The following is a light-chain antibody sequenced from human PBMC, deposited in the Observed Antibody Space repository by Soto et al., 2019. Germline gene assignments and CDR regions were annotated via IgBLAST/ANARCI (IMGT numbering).Light chain of an antibody. Sequence: EIVLTQSPGTLSLSPGERATLSCRASQSVSSSYLAWYQQKPGQAPRLLIYAASSRATGIPDRFSGSGSGTDFTLTISRLEPEDFAMYYCQLYGSSSRTFGQGTKLEIK. J-gene: IGKJ2*02. CDR3: QLYGSSSRT. V-gene: IGKV3-20*01. CDR1: QSVSSSY. CDR2: AAS.